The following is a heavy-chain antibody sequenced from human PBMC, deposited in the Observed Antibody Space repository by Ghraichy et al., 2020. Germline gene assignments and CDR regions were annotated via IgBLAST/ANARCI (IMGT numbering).Heavy chain of an antibody. CDR1: GFTFSSYA. Sequence: GESLNISCAASGFTFSSYAMSWVRQAPGKGLEWVSAISGSGGSTYYADSVKGRFTISRDNSKNTLYLQMNSLRAEDTAVYYCAKVEAEGYYDFWSGYYLGFHFDYWGQGTLVTVSS. CDR2: ISGSGGST. V-gene: IGHV3-23*01. CDR3: AKVEAEGYYDFWSGYYLGFHFDY. J-gene: IGHJ4*02. D-gene: IGHD3-3*01.